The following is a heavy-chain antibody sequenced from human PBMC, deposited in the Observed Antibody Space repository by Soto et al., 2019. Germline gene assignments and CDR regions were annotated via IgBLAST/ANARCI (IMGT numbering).Heavy chain of an antibody. D-gene: IGHD2-15*01. CDR1: GFTFSSYG. Sequence: GGSLRLSCAASGFTFSSYGMHWVRQAPGKGQEWVAVIWYDGSNKYYADSVKGRFTISRDNFKNTLYLQMNSLRAEDTAVYYCARDLGDCSGGSCFGVRYYYYGMDVWGQGTTVTVSS. CDR2: IWYDGSNK. J-gene: IGHJ6*02. V-gene: IGHV3-33*01. CDR3: ARDLGDCSGGSCFGVRYYYYGMDV.